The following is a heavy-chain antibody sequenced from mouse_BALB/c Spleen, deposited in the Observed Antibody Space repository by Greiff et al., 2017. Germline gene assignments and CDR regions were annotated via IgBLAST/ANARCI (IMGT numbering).Heavy chain of an antibody. V-gene: IGHV2-2*02. CDR3: ATSCITTAPRLMDY. J-gene: IGHJ4*01. CDR2: IWSGGST. D-gene: IGHD1-2*01. Sequence: VQLQQSGPGLVQPSQSLSITCTVSGFSLTSYGVHWVRQSPGKGLEWLGVIWSGGSTDYNAAFISRLSISKDNSKSQVFFKMNSLQANDTAIYYCATSCITTAPRLMDYWGQGTSVTVSS. CDR1: GFSLTSYG.